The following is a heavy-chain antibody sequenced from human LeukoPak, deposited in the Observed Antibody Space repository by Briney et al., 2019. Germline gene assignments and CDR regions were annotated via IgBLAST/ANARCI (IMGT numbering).Heavy chain of an antibody. Sequence: GSSLRLSCAASGFSFSTFVMHWVRQAPGKGLEWVAIISNDGSRKYYAHSVEGRFTISRDNSKNTLYLQMDSLRAEDTAVYYCARDRAWNYFDYWGQGTLVTVSS. CDR3: ARDRAWNYFDY. CDR1: GFSFSTFV. J-gene: IGHJ4*02. D-gene: IGHD3-3*01. V-gene: IGHV3-30*03. CDR2: ISNDGSRK.